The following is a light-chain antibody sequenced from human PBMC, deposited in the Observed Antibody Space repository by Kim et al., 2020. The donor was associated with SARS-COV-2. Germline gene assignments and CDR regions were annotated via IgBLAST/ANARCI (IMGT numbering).Light chain of an antibody. V-gene: IGLV1-44*01. Sequence: QSVLTQPPSASGTPGQRVTISCSGSSSSIGSNTVNWYQQVPGTAPKLLIYSDNQRPSGVPDRFSGSKSGTSASLAISGLQSEDEADYYCAAWDDSLSGPIWVFGGGTQLTVL. J-gene: IGLJ3*02. CDR3: AAWDDSLSGPIWV. CDR2: SDN. CDR1: SSSIGSNT.